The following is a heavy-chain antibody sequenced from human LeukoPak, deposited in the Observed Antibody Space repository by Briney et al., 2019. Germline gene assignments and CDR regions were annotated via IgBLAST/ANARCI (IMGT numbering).Heavy chain of an antibody. CDR2: ISSSSTI. J-gene: IGHJ4*02. Sequence: GGSPRLSCAASGFTFSSYSMNWVRQAPGKGLEWVSYISSSSTIYYADSVRGRFTISRDNAKNSLFLQMNSLRAEDTAVYYCARDPGIAAAATVGYFDTWGRGILVTVSS. CDR1: GFTFSSYS. V-gene: IGHV3-48*01. CDR3: ARDPGIAAAATVGYFDT. D-gene: IGHD6-13*01.